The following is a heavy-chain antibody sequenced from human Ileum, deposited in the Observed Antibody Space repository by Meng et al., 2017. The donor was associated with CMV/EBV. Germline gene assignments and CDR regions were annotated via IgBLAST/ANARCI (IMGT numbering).Heavy chain of an antibody. CDR3: ARVKAAAGGFHY. CDR1: DDSMSSSSYY. J-gene: IGHJ4*02. CDR2: VYYSGST. D-gene: IGHD6-13*01. Sequence: TISDDSMSSSSYYWGWIRQPPGKGLEWIGSVYYSGSTYYKSSLKSRVTILVDTSKNQFSLRLTSVTAADTAVYYCARVKAAAGGFHYWGQETLVTVSS. V-gene: IGHV4-39*07.